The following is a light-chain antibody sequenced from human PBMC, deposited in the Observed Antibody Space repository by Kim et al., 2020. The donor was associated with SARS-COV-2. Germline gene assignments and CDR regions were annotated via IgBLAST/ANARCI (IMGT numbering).Light chain of an antibody. Sequence: SYELTQPPSVSVSPGQTASITCSGDKLGDKYACWYQQKPGQSPVLVIYQDSKRPSGIPERFSGSNSGNTATLTISGTQARDEADYYCQAWDRSTVVFGGG. V-gene: IGLV3-1*01. J-gene: IGLJ2*01. CDR3: QAWDRSTVV. CDR2: QDS. CDR1: KLGDKY.